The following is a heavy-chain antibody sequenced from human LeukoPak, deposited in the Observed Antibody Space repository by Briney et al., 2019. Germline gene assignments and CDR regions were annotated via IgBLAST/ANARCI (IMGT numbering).Heavy chain of an antibody. D-gene: IGHD3-3*01. CDR1: GGTFSSYA. V-gene: IGHV1-69*05. Sequence: VASVKVSCKASGGTFSSYAISWVRQAPGQGLEWMGGIIPIFGTANYAQKFQGRVTITTDESTSTAYMELSSLRSEDTAVYYCATPFGVVNVDAFDIWGQGTMVTVSS. J-gene: IGHJ3*02. CDR3: ATPFGVVNVDAFDI. CDR2: IIPIFGTA.